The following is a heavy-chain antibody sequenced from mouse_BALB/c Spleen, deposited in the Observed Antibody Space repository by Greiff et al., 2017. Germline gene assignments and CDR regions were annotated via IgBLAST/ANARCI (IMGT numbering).Heavy chain of an antibody. D-gene: IGHD1-2*01. J-gene: IGHJ4*01. Sequence: DLVKPGASVKLSCKASGYTFTSYWINWIKQRPGQGLEWIGRIAPGSGSTYYNEMFKGKATLTVDTSSSTAYIQLSSLSSEDSAVYFCARKDYYGLYAMDDWGQGTSVTVSS. CDR1: GYTFTSYW. CDR2: IAPGSGST. CDR3: ARKDYYGLYAMDD. V-gene: IGHV1S41*01.